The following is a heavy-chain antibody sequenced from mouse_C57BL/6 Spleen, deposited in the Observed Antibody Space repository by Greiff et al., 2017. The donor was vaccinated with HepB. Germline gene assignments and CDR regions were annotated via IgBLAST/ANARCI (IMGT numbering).Heavy chain of an antibody. J-gene: IGHJ4*01. V-gene: IGHV1-82*01. CDR3: ARGYYGPYAMDY. D-gene: IGHD1-2*01. CDR2: IYPGDGDT. Sequence: VQLQESGPELVKPGASVKISCKASGYAFSSSWMNWVKQRPGKGLEWIGRIYPGDGDTNYNGKFKGKATLTAGKSSSTAYMQLSSLTSEDSAVYFCARGYYGPYAMDYWGQGTSVTVSS. CDR1: GYAFSSSW.